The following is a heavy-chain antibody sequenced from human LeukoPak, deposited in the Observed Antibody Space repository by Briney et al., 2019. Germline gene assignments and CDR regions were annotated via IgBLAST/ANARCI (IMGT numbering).Heavy chain of an antibody. CDR3: ASGVMDFDRGSYYDDAFDI. J-gene: IGHJ3*02. V-gene: IGHV1-2*02. D-gene: IGHD3-22*01. CDR2: INPNSGGT. Sequence: AASVTVSCKASGYTFTDYYIHWVRQAPGQGLEWMGWINPNSGGTNYAQKFRGRVTMTRDASISTAYMELSRLRSDDTAIYFCASGVMDFDRGSYYDDAFDIWGQGTMVTVSS. CDR1: GYTFTDYY.